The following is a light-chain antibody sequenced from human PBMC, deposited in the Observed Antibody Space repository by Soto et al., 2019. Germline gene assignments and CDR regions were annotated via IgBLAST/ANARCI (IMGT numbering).Light chain of an antibody. CDR1: RSISYW. V-gene: IGKV1-5*01. CDR3: QQYNSYS. Sequence: IPLTPSPGTRAATAGETGPITWRASRSISYWLAWYQQKPGTAPKLLIYHACTLESGVPSRFSGSGSGTEFTLTISSLQPDDFATYYCQQYNSYSFGQGTKVDIK. CDR2: HAC. J-gene: IGKJ1*01.